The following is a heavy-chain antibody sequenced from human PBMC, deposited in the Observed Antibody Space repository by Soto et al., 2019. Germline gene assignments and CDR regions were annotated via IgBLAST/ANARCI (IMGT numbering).Heavy chain of an antibody. CDR2: ISSSSSYI. Sequence: PGGSLRLSCAASGFTFSSYSMNWVRQAPGKGLEWVSSISSSSSYIYYADSVKGRFTISRDNAKNSLYLQMNSLRAEDTAVYYCARDMDILTGYPYYYYYYGMDVWGQGTTVTVSS. V-gene: IGHV3-21*01. J-gene: IGHJ6*02. CDR1: GFTFSSYS. D-gene: IGHD3-9*01. CDR3: ARDMDILTGYPYYYYYYGMDV.